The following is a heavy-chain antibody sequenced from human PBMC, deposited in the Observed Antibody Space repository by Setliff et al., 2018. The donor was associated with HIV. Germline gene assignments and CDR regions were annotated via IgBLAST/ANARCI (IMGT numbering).Heavy chain of an antibody. CDR1: GGSINGHS. V-gene: IGHV4-59*08. CDR2: IDHSETT. D-gene: IGHD6-13*01. J-gene: IGHJ4*02. Sequence: SETLSLTCTVSGGSINGHSWSWIRQPPGKVLEWIGYIDHSETTNYNPSLKSRLTISIDTSKNQFSLKLYSVTAADTAVYYCARHIPSYSSSWYYFDYWGQGALVTVSS. CDR3: ARHIPSYSSSWYYFDY.